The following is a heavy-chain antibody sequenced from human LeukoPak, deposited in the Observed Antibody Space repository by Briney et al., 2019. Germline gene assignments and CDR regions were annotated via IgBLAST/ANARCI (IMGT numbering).Heavy chain of an antibody. CDR3: ARVPYYDSSGYFDY. CDR2: IHSSGST. CDR1: GGSINDYY. Sequence: PSETLSLTCTVSGGSINDYYWSWIRQPAGKGLEWIGRIHSSGSTNYNPSLKSRVTMSVDTSKNQFSLKLSSVTAADTAVYYCARVPYYDSSGYFDYWGQGTLVTVSS. J-gene: IGHJ4*02. V-gene: IGHV4-4*07. D-gene: IGHD3-22*01.